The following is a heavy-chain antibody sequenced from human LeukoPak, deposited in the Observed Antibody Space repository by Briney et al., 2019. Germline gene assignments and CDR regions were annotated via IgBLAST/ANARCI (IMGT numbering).Heavy chain of an antibody. CDR3: ARHSGLGVVSPYFDY. CDR2: MRYSGSG. Sequence: SETLSLTCTVSGGSISSSSHSWGWIRQPPGKGLEWIGTMRYSGSGHYDPSLMSRVTISVGTSQNHFSLGLSSVTAADTAVYYCARHSGLGVVSPYFDYWGQGTLVTVSS. V-gene: IGHV4-39*01. J-gene: IGHJ4*02. D-gene: IGHD2-21*01. CDR1: GGSISSSSHS.